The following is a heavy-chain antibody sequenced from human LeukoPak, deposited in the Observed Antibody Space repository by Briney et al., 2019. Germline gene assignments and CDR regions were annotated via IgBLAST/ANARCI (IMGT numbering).Heavy chain of an antibody. V-gene: IGHV1-18*01. D-gene: IGHD2-15*01. CDR3: ARGTAATNLRGYYYYYGMDV. Sequence: ASVKVSCKASGYTFTSYGISWVRQAPGQGLEWMGWISAYNGNTNYAQKLQGRVTMTTDTSTSTAYMELRSLRSDDTAVYYCARGTAATNLRGYYYYYGMDVWGQGTTVTVSS. CDR2: ISAYNGNT. CDR1: GYTFTSYG. J-gene: IGHJ6*02.